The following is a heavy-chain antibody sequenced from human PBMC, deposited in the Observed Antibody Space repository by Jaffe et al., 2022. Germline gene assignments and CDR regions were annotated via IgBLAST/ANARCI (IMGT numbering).Heavy chain of an antibody. Sequence: EVQLVESGGGLVQPGGSRRLSCAASGFTFSSFEMNWVRQTPGKGLEWISYISSRGTAVYYAASVRGRFTISRDNAKNSLFLQMDSLRADDTAVYYCARDSDSGSYSDYWGQGTLITVSS. CDR3: ARDSDSGSYSDY. D-gene: IGHD1-26*01. CDR2: ISSRGTAV. J-gene: IGHJ4*02. CDR1: GFTFSSFE. V-gene: IGHV3-48*03.